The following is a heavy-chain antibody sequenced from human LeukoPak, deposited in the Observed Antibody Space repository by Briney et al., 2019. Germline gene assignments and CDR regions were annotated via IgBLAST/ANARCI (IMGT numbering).Heavy chain of an antibody. CDR3: ARDLGYYYDSSGGY. Sequence: QSGGSLRLSCAASGFTFSNYEMNWLRQAPGKGLEWVSYISSSGSTIYYADSVKGRFTISRDNAKNALYLQMNSLRAEDTAVYYCARDLGYYYDSSGGYWGQGTLVTVSS. J-gene: IGHJ4*02. CDR2: ISSSGSTI. D-gene: IGHD3-22*01. V-gene: IGHV3-48*03. CDR1: GFTFSNYE.